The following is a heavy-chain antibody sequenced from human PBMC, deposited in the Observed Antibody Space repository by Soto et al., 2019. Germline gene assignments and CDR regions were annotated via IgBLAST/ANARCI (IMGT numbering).Heavy chain of an antibody. CDR1: GGSISSGGYY. CDR2: IYYSGST. CDR3: AREGSGARYYYGMDV. J-gene: IGHJ6*02. D-gene: IGHD6-6*01. Sequence: KPSETLSVTCTVSGGSISSGGYYWIWIRHHPGKGLEWIGYIYYSGSTYYNPSLKSRVTISVDTSKNQFSLKLSSVTAADTAVYYCAREGSGARYYYGMDVWGQGTTVPVS. V-gene: IGHV4-31*03.